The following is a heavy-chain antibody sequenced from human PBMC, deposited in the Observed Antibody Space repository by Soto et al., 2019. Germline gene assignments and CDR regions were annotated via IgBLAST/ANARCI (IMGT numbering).Heavy chain of an antibody. CDR2: IYYSGST. CDR3: ARAPPDTAMDY. Sequence: SETLSLTCTVSGGSVSSGSYYWSWIRQPPGKGLEWIGYIYYSGSTNYNPSLKSRVTISVDTSKNQFSLKLSSVTAADTAVYYCARAPPDTAMDYWGQGTLVTVSS. CDR1: GGSVSSGSYY. J-gene: IGHJ4*02. V-gene: IGHV4-61*01. D-gene: IGHD5-18*01.